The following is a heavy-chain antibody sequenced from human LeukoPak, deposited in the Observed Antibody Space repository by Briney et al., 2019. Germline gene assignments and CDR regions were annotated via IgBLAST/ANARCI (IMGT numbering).Heavy chain of an antibody. V-gene: IGHV3-48*03. J-gene: IGHJ3*02. Sequence: PGGSLRLSCAASGFTFSSYEMNWVRQAPGKGLEWVSYISSSGSTIYYADSVKGRFTISRDNAKNSLYLQMNSLRAEDTAVYYCARDGTAGYSSRWPDAFDIWGQGTMVTVSS. CDR1: GFTFSSYE. CDR2: ISSSGSTI. CDR3: ARDGTAGYSSRWPDAFDI. D-gene: IGHD6-13*01.